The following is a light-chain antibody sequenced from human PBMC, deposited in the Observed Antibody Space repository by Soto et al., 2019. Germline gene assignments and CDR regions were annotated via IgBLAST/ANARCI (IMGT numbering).Light chain of an antibody. V-gene: IGKV3-20*01. CDR3: QQYGSSRT. J-gene: IGKJ1*01. CDR1: QSVSRNY. Sequence: EIVLTQSPGTLSLSPGGRATLSCRASQSVSRNYLAWYQQKPGQAPRLLMYGASNRATGIPDRFRGSGSGTDFSLIISRLEPEDFAVYYCQQYGSSRTFGQGTKVDIK. CDR2: GAS.